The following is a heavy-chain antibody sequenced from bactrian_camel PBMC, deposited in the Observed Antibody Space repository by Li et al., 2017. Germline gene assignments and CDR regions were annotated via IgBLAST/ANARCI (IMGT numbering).Heavy chain of an antibody. CDR1: KYPYTDYC. Sequence: HVQLVESGGGSVQAGGSLRLSCEISKYPYTDYCMGWFRQAPGKEHEGVASIDRDMFASYADSVKGRFTISLDDTKNILYLQMNNLQPEDTAMYYCATDAVPINRVCIAAAITGLGVRGQGTQVTVS. J-gene: IGHJ4*01. CDR2: IDRDMFA. D-gene: IGHD1*01. V-gene: IGHV3S26*01. CDR3: ATDAVPINRVCIAAAITGLGV.